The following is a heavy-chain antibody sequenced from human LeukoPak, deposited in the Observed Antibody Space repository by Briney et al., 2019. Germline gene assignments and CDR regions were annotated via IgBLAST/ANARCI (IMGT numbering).Heavy chain of an antibody. D-gene: IGHD3-10*01. Sequence: GGSLRLSCAASGFTFSSYAMSWVRQAPGKGLEWVSAISGSGGSTYYADSVKGRFTISRDNAKNSLYLQMNSLRAEDTAVYYCARFKTAGYFDYWGQGTLVTVSS. CDR3: ARFKTAGYFDY. V-gene: IGHV3-23*01. CDR1: GFTFSSYA. CDR2: ISGSGGST. J-gene: IGHJ4*02.